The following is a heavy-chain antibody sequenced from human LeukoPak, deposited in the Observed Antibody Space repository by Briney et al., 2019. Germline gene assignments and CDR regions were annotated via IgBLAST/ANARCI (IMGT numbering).Heavy chain of an antibody. CDR2: ISGSDGRT. V-gene: IGHV3-23*01. J-gene: IGHJ5*02. Sequence: GSLRLSCAASGFPFSSYGMSWVRQAPGKGLEWVSAISGSDGRTYYADSVKGRFTISRDNSKNTLYLQIHSLRAEDTAVYYCARVNYGSGSYYWFDPWGQGTLVTVSS. D-gene: IGHD3-10*01. CDR1: GFPFSSYG. CDR3: ARVNYGSGSYYWFDP.